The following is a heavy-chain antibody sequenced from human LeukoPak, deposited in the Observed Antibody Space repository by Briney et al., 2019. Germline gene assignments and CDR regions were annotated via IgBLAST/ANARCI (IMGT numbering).Heavy chain of an antibody. Sequence: SQTLSLTCAISGDSVSSNSAAWNWIRQSPSRGLEWLGRTYYRPKWYNDYAVSVKSRITINPNTYKNQFSLQLNSVTPEDTAVYYCARDLMVDMKATIFDYWGQGTLVTVSS. CDR1: GDSVSSNSAA. CDR2: TYYRPKWYN. CDR3: ARDLMVDMKATIFDY. V-gene: IGHV6-1*01. D-gene: IGHD5-12*01. J-gene: IGHJ4*02.